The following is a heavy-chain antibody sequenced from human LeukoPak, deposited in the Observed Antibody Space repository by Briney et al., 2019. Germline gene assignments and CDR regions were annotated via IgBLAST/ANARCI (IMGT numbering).Heavy chain of an antibody. V-gene: IGHV4-4*02. D-gene: IGHD4-17*01. Sequence: SETLSLTCTVSGGSISSSNWWSWVRQPPGKGLEWIGEIYHSGSTNYNPSLKSRVTISVDTSKNRFSLKLSSVTAADTAVYYCARLDYGDYPYYYYYGMDVWGQGTTVTVSS. CDR1: GGSISSSNW. CDR3: ARLDYGDYPYYYYYGMDV. J-gene: IGHJ6*02. CDR2: IYHSGST.